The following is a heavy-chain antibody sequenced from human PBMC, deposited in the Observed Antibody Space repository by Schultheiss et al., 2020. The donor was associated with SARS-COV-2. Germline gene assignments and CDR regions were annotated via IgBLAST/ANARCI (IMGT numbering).Heavy chain of an antibody. V-gene: IGHV4-34*03. CDR3: SRGIRYYYYGMDV. CDR2: IYYSGST. D-gene: IGHD1-26*01. Sequence: SETLSLTCAVYGGSFSGYYWGWIRQPPGKGLEWIGYIYYSGSTYYNPSLKSRVTISVDTSKNQFSLKLSSVTAADTAVYYCSRGIRYYYYGMDVWGQGTTVTVSS. CDR1: GGSFSGYY. J-gene: IGHJ6*02.